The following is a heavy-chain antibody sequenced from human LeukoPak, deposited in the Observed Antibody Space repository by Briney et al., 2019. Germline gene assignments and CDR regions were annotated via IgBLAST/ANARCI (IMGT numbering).Heavy chain of an antibody. CDR2: INPDGSAK. Sequence: GGSLRLSCAASGFPFKWYWMNWVRQAPGKGLELVANINPDGSAKYFMESVKGRFSISRDNANNRLYLQMTSLRVEDTAVYYCMPGRGYWGQGTLVAVSS. CDR3: MPGRGY. CDR1: GFPFKWYW. D-gene: IGHD2-8*02. V-gene: IGHV3-7*01. J-gene: IGHJ4*02.